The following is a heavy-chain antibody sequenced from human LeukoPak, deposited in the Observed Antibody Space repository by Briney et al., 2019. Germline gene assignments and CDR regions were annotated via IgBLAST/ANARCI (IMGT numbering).Heavy chain of an antibody. D-gene: IGHD3-22*01. CDR1: GFTFSSYG. V-gene: IGHV3-30*02. CDR3: AKVPYDYYDSSGYLFDY. CDR2: IRYDGSNK. J-gene: IGHJ4*02. Sequence: GGSLRLSCAASGFTFSSYGMHWVRQAPGKGLEWVAFIRYDGSNKYYADSVKGRFTISRDNSKNTLYLQMNSLRAEDTAVYYCAKVPYDYYDSSGYLFDYWGQGTLVTVSS.